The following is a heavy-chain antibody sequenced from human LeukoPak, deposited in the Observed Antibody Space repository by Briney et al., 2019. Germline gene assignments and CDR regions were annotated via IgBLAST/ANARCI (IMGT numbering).Heavy chain of an antibody. V-gene: IGHV3-30*18. CDR2: ISYDGSNK. CDR3: GKAAGQVVVAAHFDY. CDR1: GFTFSGYG. D-gene: IGHD2-15*01. Sequence: GGSLRLSCAASGFTFSGYGMHWVRQAPGKGLEWVAVISYDGSNKYYADSVKGRFTISRDNSKNTLYLQMNSLRAEDTAVYYCGKAAGQVVVAAHFDYWGQGTLVTVSS. J-gene: IGHJ4*02.